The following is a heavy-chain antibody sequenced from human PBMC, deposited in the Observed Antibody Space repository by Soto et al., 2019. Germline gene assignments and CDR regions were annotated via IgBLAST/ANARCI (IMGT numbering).Heavy chain of an antibody. CDR2: IDWDDDK. CDR3: ARISIVAGLDHTIFGVAPYYYYYGMDV. Sequence: SGPTLVNPTRTLTLTCTFSGFSLSTSGMCVRWIRQPPGKALEWLARIDWDDDKYYSTSLKTRLTISKDTSKNQVVLTMTNMDPVDTATYYCARISIVAGLDHTIFGVAPYYYYYGMDVWGQGT. V-gene: IGHV2-70*11. CDR1: GFSLSTSGMC. J-gene: IGHJ6*02. D-gene: IGHD3-3*01.